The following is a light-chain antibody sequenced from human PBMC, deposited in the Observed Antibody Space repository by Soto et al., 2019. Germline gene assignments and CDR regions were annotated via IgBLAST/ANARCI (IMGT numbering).Light chain of an antibody. CDR1: QSVSSY. CDR3: QQRSNWPPT. J-gene: IGKJ1*01. V-gene: IGKV3-11*01. Sequence: EIVLTQSPATLSLSPGERATLSCRASQSVSSYLAWYQQKPGQAPRLLIYDASNRATGIPARFSGSGSATDFTLTISSLEPEDFAVYYCQQRSNWPPTFGQVTTVEIK. CDR2: DAS.